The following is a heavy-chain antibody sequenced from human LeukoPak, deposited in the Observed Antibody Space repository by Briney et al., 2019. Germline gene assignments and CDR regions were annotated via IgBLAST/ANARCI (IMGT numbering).Heavy chain of an antibody. V-gene: IGHV3-21*01. CDR2: ISGGSSYI. J-gene: IGHJ5*02. CDR1: GFPFSSYA. CDR3: SRVDENGYNFA. D-gene: IGHD5-24*01. Sequence: AGGSLRLSCEASGFPFSSYAMNWVRQAPGKGLEWVSSISGGSSYIYYADSVKGRFTISRANAKNSLFLQMNSLRAEDTAVYYCSRVDENGYNFAWGQGTLVTVSS.